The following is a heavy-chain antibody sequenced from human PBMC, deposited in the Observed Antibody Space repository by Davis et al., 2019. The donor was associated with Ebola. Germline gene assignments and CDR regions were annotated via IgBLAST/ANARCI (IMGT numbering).Heavy chain of an antibody. V-gene: IGHV3-7*03. J-gene: IGHJ4*02. D-gene: IGHD5-12*01. Sequence: GGSLRLSCAASGLTFSSYWMSWVRQAPGKGLEWVANIKQDGSEKYYVDYVKGRFTISRDNAKNSLYLQMNSLRAEDTAVYYCARDYIVFDYWGQGTLVTVSS. CDR3: ARDYIVFDY. CDR2: IKQDGSEK. CDR1: GLTFSSYW.